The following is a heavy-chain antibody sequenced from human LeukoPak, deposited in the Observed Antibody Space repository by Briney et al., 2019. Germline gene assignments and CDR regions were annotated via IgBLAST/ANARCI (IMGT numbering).Heavy chain of an antibody. CDR1: GFTVRNNY. CDR3: AREDRKGIHCRGGTCYNYYMDV. J-gene: IGHJ6*03. V-gene: IGHV3-53*01. D-gene: IGHD2-15*01. CDR2: LYSGGGT. Sequence: GSLRLSCAASGFTVRNNYMSWVRPAPGKGLEWVSVLYSGGGTYYTDSVKGRFTISRDNSKNTLYLQMNSLRVEDTAVYYCAREDRKGIHCRGGTCYNYYMDVWGKGTTVTVSS.